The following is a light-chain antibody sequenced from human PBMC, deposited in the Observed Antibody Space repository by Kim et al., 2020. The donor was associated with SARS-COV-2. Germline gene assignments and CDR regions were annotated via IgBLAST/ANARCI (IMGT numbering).Light chain of an antibody. Sequence: FAAVGTRVTLNCRASQSISTWLAWYQKKPGKAPKALIYDASSLESGVPSRFSGRGSGTEFTLTISSLQPCDIATYYCQQFNSYPYTFGQGNKLEI. CDR1: QSISTW. J-gene: IGKJ2*01. V-gene: IGKV1-5*01. CDR3: QQFNSYPYT. CDR2: DAS.